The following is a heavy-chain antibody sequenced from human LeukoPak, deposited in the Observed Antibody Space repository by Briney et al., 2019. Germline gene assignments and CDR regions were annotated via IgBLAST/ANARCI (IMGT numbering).Heavy chain of an antibody. V-gene: IGHV3-23*01. J-gene: IGHJ4*02. CDR2: ISGSGGST. CDR1: GFTFSSYA. CDR3: ARVYHRAWLAHFDY. Sequence: GGSLRLSCAASGFTFSSYAMSWVRQAPGKGLEWVSAISGSGGSTYYADSVKGRFTISRDNSKNTLYLQMNSLRAEDTAVYYCARVYHRAWLAHFDYWGQGTLVTVSS. D-gene: IGHD6-19*01.